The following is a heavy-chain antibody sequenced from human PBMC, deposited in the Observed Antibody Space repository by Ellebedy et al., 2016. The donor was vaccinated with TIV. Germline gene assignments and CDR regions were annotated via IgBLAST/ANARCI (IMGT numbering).Heavy chain of an antibody. V-gene: IGHV3-23*01. CDR3: AKGPGYSSSWYVDY. CDR2: TSGSGGRT. D-gene: IGHD6-13*01. CDR1: GFTFSSYA. J-gene: IGHJ4*02. Sequence: GGSLRLSCAASGFTFSSYAMSWVRQAPGKGLEWVSGTSGSGGRTYYADSVKGRITISRDKSKNTLYLQMNSLRAEDTAVYYCAKGPGYSSSWYVDYWGQGTLVTVSS.